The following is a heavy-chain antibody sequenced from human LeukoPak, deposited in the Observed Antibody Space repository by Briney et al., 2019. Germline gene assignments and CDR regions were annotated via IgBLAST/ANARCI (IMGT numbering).Heavy chain of an antibody. CDR1: GFTFSSYG. CDR3: AKPYYYGSRSYMDY. CDR2: ISYDGSNT. Sequence: GGSLRLSCAASGFTFSSYGMHWVRQAPGKGLEWVAVISYDGSNTYYADSVKGRFTISRDNSENMLYLQMNSLRAEDTAVYYCAKPYYYGSRSYMDYWGQGTLVTVSS. J-gene: IGHJ4*02. V-gene: IGHV3-30*18. D-gene: IGHD3-10*01.